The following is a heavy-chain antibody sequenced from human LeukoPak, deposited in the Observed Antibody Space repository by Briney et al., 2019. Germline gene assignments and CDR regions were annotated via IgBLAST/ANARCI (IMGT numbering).Heavy chain of an antibody. V-gene: IGHV4-30-2*01. CDR1: GGSISSGGYS. CDR3: ARSPGDYGPWGQTLDY. J-gene: IGHJ4*02. CDR2: IYHSGST. Sequence: SETLSLTCAVSGGSISSGGYSWSWIRQPPGKGLEWIGYIYHSGSTYYNPSLKSRVTISVDRSKNQFSLKLSSVTAADTAVYYCARSPGDYGPWGQTLDYWGQGTLVTVSS. D-gene: IGHD4-17*01.